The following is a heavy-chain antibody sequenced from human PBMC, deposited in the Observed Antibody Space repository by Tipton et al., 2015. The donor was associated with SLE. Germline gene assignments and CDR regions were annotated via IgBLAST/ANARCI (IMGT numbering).Heavy chain of an antibody. V-gene: IGHV4-59*01. CDR1: GGSISSYY. CDR2: IYYSGST. CDR3: ARDVGSYGDWYFDL. Sequence: TLSLTCTVSGGSISSYYWSWIQQPPGKGLEWIGYIYYSGSTNYNPSLKSRVTISVDTSKNQFSLKLSSVTAADTAVYYCARDVGSYGDWYFDLWGRGTLVTVSS. D-gene: IGHD1-26*01. J-gene: IGHJ2*01.